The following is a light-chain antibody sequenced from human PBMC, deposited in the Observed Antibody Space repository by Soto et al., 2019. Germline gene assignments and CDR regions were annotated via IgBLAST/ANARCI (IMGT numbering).Light chain of an antibody. Sequence: EIVMTQSPATLLLSTGETASLSCRASQSVRKNLAWYQQKPGQAPRLLIYGVSSRATDIPDRFSGSGSGTDFTLTISRLEPADFAVYFCHHYGTSPTFGQGTRLEIK. J-gene: IGKJ5*01. CDR2: GVS. CDR1: QSVRKN. V-gene: IGKV3-20*01. CDR3: HHYGTSPT.